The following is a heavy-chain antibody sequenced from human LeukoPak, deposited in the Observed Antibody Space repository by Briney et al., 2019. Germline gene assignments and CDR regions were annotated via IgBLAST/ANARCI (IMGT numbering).Heavy chain of an antibody. CDR2: IYWNDDK. CDR3: AHGTWLRFEKLIDY. J-gene: IGHJ4*02. V-gene: IGHV2-5*01. CDR1: GDSITGYYW. D-gene: IGHD5-12*01. Sequence: TLSLTCSVSGDSITGYYWGWIRQPPGKGLEWLALIYWNDDKRYSPSLKSRLTITKDTSKNQVVLTMTNMDPVDTATYYCAHGTWLRFEKLIDYWGQGTLVTVSS.